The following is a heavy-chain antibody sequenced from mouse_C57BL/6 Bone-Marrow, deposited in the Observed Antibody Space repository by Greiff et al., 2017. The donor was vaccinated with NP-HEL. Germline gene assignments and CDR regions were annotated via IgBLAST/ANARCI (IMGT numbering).Heavy chain of an antibody. J-gene: IGHJ4*01. D-gene: IGHD3-2*02. CDR2: INPSSGYT. V-gene: IGHV1-7*01. CDR1: GYTFTSYW. Sequence: QVHVKQSGAELAKPGASVKLSCKASGYTFTSYWMHWVKQRPGQGLEWIGYINPSSGYTKYNQKFKDKATLTADKSSSTAYMQLSSLTYEASAVYYCARQLRAMDYWGQGTSVTVSS. CDR3: ARQLRAMDY.